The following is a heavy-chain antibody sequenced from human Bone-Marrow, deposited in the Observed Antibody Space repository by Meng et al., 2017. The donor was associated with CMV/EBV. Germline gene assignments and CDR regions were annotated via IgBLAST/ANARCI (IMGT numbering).Heavy chain of an antibody. CDR2: IYYSGST. CDR1: AGSISSGGYY. D-gene: IGHD3-3*01. J-gene: IGHJ6*02. CDR3: ARLTIPHGMDV. Sequence: SETLSLTCTVSAGSISSGGYYWSWIRQPPGKGLEWIGYIYYSGSTYYSPSLKRRVTISVDTSKNQFSLKLSSMTAADTAVYYCARLTIPHGMDVWGQGTTVTVSS. V-gene: IGHV4-30-4*08.